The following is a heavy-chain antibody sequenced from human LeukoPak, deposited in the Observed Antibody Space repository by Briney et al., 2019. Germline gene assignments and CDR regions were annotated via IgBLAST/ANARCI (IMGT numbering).Heavy chain of an antibody. V-gene: IGHV4-61*03. CDR2: IYNRGST. D-gene: IGHD4-17*01. J-gene: IGHJ5*02. Sequence: PSETLSLTCTVSGGSVSSGTYYWSWIRQPPGKGLEWIGYIYNRGSTKSNPSLKSRVTILVDTSKNHFSLKLSSVTAADTAVYYCARDPYGEGWFDPWGQGTLVTVSS. CDR1: GGSVSSGTYY. CDR3: ARDPYGEGWFDP.